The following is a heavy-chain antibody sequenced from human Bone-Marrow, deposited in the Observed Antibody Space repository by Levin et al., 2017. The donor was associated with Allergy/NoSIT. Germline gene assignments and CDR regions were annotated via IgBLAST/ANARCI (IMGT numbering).Heavy chain of an antibody. J-gene: IGHJ4*02. V-gene: IGHV3-74*01. D-gene: IGHD4-23*01. Sequence: PGESLKISCAASGFTFSTYWMHWVRQAPGKGLVWVSRLKSDGSGTSYADSVKGRITISRDNAKSTLYLQMNSLRVEDTGLYYCVAGGNSGYWGQGTLVTVSS. CDR2: LKSDGSGT. CDR1: GFTFSTYW. CDR3: VAGGNSGY.